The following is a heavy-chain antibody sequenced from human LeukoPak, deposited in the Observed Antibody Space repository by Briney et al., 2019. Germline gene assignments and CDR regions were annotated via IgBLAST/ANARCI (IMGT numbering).Heavy chain of an antibody. CDR3: ARVYDILTGYPFDY. Sequence: TGGSLRLSCAASGFTVSSNYMSWVRQAPGKGLEWVSVIYSGGSTYYADSVKGRFTISRDNSKNTLYLQMNSLRAEDTAVYYCARVYDILTGYPFDYWGQGTLVTVSS. CDR2: IYSGGST. D-gene: IGHD3-9*01. V-gene: IGHV3-66*01. CDR1: GFTVSSNY. J-gene: IGHJ4*02.